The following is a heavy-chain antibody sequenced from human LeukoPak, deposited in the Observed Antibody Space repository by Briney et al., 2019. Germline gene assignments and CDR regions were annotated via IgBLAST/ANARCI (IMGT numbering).Heavy chain of an antibody. CDR2: INSDGSEG. Sequence: GGSLRLSCAVSGFTFSGFWMSWSRQAPGKGLEWVASINSDGSEGYYADVVKGRFTISRDNAKNSLYLQINSLRAEDTAVYYCARSSYSSSSSVWGQGTMVTVSS. J-gene: IGHJ3*01. V-gene: IGHV3-7*03. D-gene: IGHD6-6*01. CDR3: ARSSYSSSSSV. CDR1: GFTFSGFW.